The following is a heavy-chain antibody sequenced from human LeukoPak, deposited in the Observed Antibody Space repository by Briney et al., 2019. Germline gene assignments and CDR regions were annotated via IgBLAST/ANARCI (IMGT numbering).Heavy chain of an antibody. CDR1: GYTFTSYA. CDR2: INTNTGNP. V-gene: IGHV7-4-1*02. D-gene: IGHD3-10*01. Sequence: AASVKVSCKASGYTFTSYAMNWVRRAPGQGLEWMGWINTNTGNPTYAQGFTGRFVFSLDTSVSTAYLQISSLKAEDTAVYYCARGVVTMVRGPKNNWFDPWGQGTLVTVSS. CDR3: ARGVVTMVRGPKNNWFDP. J-gene: IGHJ5*02.